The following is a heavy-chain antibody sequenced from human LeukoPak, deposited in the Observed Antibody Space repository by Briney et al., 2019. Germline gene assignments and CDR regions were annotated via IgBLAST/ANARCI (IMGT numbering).Heavy chain of an antibody. D-gene: IGHD2-15*01. V-gene: IGHV4-39*07. CDR2: IYYSGST. Sequence: SETLSLTCTVSGGSISSSSYYWGWIRQPPGKGLEWIGSIYYSGSTYYNPSLKSRVTISVDTSKNQFSLKLSSVTAADTAVYYCARGSRLLYCSGGSCWIYYYYMDVWGKGTTVTVSS. CDR1: GGSISSSSYY. CDR3: ARGSRLLYCSGGSCWIYYYYMDV. J-gene: IGHJ6*03.